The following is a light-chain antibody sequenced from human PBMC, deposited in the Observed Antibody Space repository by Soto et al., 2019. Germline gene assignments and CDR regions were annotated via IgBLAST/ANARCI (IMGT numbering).Light chain of an antibody. CDR3: QVWDSTSDHYV. CDR2: DDS. V-gene: IGLV3-21*02. Sequence: SYELTQPPSVSVAPGQTARITCEGSNIETKSVHWYRQKAGQAPVLVVCDDSVRPSGIPERFSGSNSGNTATLTISRVEAGDEADYYCQVWDSTSDHYVFGTGTKVTVL. CDR1: NIETKS. J-gene: IGLJ1*01.